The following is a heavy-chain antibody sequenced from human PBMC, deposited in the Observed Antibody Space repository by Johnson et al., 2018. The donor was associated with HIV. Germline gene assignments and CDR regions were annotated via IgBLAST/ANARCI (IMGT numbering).Heavy chain of an antibody. Sequence: VQLVESGGGLVQPGGSLRLSCAASGFTFSSYWMSWVRQAPGKGLEWVANVNQEGSEKHYVDSVKGRFTISRDNSKNTLYLQMNSLRAEDTAVYYCARACRDGYTCDAFDIWGQGTMVTVSS. CDR1: GFTFSSYW. D-gene: IGHD5-24*01. J-gene: IGHJ3*02. CDR3: ARACRDGYTCDAFDI. CDR2: VNQEGSEK. V-gene: IGHV3-7*02.